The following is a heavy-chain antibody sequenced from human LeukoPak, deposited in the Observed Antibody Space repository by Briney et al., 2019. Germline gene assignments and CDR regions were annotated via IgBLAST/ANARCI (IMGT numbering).Heavy chain of an antibody. J-gene: IGHJ4*02. CDR1: GGSISSYY. D-gene: IGHD3-22*01. Sequence: PSETLSLTCAVYGGSISSYYWSWLRQSAGKGLEWIGRINTSGSTNYSPSLKSRVTMSVDTSKNQFSLKLSSVTAADTAVYYCARDYYDSSGYYSEYFDYWGQGTLVTVSS. CDR2: INTSGST. CDR3: ARDYYDSSGYYSEYFDY. V-gene: IGHV4-4*07.